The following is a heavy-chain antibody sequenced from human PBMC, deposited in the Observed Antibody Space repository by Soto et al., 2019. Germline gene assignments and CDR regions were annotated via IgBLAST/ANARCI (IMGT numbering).Heavy chain of an antibody. CDR2: IYYSGST. J-gene: IGHJ6*02. CDR3: ARGGRRSPAMDV. V-gene: IGHV4-31*03. CDR1: GGSISSGGYY. Sequence: QVQLQESGPGLVRPSQTLSLTCTVSGGSISSGGYYWSWIRQHPGKGPEWIGYIYYSGSTYYNPSLKSRVTISVDTSKNQFSLKLSSVTAADTAVYYCARGGRRSPAMDVWGQGTTVTVSS.